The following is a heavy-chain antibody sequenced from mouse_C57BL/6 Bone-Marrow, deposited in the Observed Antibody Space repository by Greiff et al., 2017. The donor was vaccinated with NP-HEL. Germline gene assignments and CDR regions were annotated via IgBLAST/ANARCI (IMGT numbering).Heavy chain of an antibody. CDR1: GFTFSSYA. D-gene: IGHD1-1*01. V-gene: IGHV5-4*01. J-gene: IGHJ1*03. Sequence: EVKLVESGEGLVKPGGSLKLSCAASGFTFSSYAMSWVRQTPEKRLEWVATISDGGSYTYYPDNVKGRFTISRDNAKNNLYLQMGHLKSEDTAMYYCARDHYDGSSYLSYWYFDVWGTGTTVTVSS. CDR3: ARDHYDGSSYLSYWYFDV. CDR2: ISDGGSYT.